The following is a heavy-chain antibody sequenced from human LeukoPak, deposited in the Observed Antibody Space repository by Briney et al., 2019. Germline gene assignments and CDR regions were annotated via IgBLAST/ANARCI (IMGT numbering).Heavy chain of an antibody. CDR1: GGTFSSYA. V-gene: IGHV1-69*13. J-gene: IGHJ4*02. Sequence: PVKVSCKASGGTFSSYAISWVRQAPGQGLEWMGGIIPIFGTANYAQKFQGRVTITADESTSTAYMELSSLRSEDTAVYYCAKYSSSWLRGYFDYWGQGTLVTVSS. CDR2: IIPIFGTA. CDR3: AKYSSSWLRGYFDY. D-gene: IGHD6-13*01.